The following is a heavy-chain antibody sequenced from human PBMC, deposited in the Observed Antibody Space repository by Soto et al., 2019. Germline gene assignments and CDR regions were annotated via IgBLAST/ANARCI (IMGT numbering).Heavy chain of an antibody. CDR1: GYTFTSYA. Sequence: ASVKVSCKASGYTFTSYAMHWVRQAPGQRLEWMGWINAGNGNTKYSQKFQGRVTITRDTSASTAYMELSSLRSEDTAVYYCARGPRTAAAGTDYYYGMDVWGQGTTVTVSS. V-gene: IGHV1-3*01. D-gene: IGHD6-13*01. CDR3: ARGPRTAAAGTDYYYGMDV. J-gene: IGHJ6*02. CDR2: INAGNGNT.